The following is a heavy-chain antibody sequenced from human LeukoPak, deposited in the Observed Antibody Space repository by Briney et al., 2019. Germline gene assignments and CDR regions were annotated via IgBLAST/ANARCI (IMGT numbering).Heavy chain of an antibody. CDR2: INRNGGST. CDR1: GFTFDDYA. J-gene: IGHJ4*02. CDR3: ARGFRNGPFDC. Sequence: GGSLRLSCEASGFTFDDYAMSWVRQPPGKGLEWVSGINRNGGSTDYADSVKGRFTISRDNAKNSHLLQMNSLRVEDTALYYCARGFRNGPFDCWGQGTLVTVSS. D-gene: IGHD2-8*01. V-gene: IGHV3-20*04.